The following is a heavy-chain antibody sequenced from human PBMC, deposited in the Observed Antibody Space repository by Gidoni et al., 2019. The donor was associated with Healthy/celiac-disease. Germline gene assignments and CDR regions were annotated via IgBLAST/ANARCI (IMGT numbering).Heavy chain of an antibody. CDR1: GFTFSGYW. CDR3: ARAWGGLYYFDY. CDR2: IDGDGSIT. V-gene: IGHV3-74*01. J-gene: IGHJ4*02. D-gene: IGHD3-16*01. Sequence: VQPRGSLRLSCAASGFTFSGYWMHWVRQDPEKGLVWVSRIDGDGSITTYADSVKGRFTISRDNAKNTVHLQMNSLRAEDTAVYYCARAWGGLYYFDYWGQGTLVTVSS.